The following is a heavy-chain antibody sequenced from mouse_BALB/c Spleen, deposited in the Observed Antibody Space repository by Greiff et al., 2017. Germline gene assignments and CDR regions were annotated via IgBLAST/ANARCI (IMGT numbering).Heavy chain of an antibody. CDR2: IAPGSGST. CDR1: GYTFTSYW. J-gene: IGHJ4*01. D-gene: IGHD2-1*01. CDR3: ARGGKYGNYFYYAMDY. V-gene: IGHV1S41*01. Sequence: DLVKPGASVKLSCKASGYTFTSYWINWIKQRPGQGLEWIGRIAPGSGSTYYNEMFKGKATLTVDTSSSTAYIQLSSLSSEDSAVYFCARGGKYGNYFYYAMDYWGQGTSVTVSS.